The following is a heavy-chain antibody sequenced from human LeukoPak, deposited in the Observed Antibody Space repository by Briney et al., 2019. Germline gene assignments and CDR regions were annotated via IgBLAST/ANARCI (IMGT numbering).Heavy chain of an antibody. V-gene: IGHV4-59*01. CDR3: AREVVAAIGTGYYFYYMDV. J-gene: IGHJ6*03. Sequence: PSETLSLTCTVSGGSISSYYWSWIRQPPGKGLEWIGFISHSGSTIYHPSLQSRVTISVDTSKNQFSLKLTSVTAADTAVYYCAREVVAAIGTGYYFYYMDVWGKGTSVTISS. D-gene: IGHD2-15*01. CDR1: GGSISSYY. CDR2: ISHSGST.